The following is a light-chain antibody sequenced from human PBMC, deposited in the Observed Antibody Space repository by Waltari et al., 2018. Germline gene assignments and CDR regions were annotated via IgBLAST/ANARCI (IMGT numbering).Light chain of an antibody. Sequence: DIVMTQSPDSLAVSLGERATITCKSSQTVLYSDTNKNYLAWYQQKPGQSPKLLIYWASTRQSWVPDRFSGSGSGTDFTLTISRLEPEDFAVYYCHHYGSSPQGTFGPGTRVDI. CDR3: HHYGSSPQGT. CDR2: WAS. J-gene: IGKJ3*01. V-gene: IGKV4-1*01. CDR1: QTVLYSDTNKNY.